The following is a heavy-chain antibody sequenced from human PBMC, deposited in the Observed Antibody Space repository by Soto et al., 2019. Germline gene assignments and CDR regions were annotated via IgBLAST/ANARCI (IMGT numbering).Heavy chain of an antibody. V-gene: IGHV4-38-2*02. J-gene: IGHJ4*02. Sequence: SETLSLTCGVSGFSISSGYYWSWVRQAPGKGLEWIGSIYRSGNSYHNPSLETRLILSVDTSKNQFSLKLASVTAADTAIYYCAREKVGTTFFDNWGQGTQVTVSS. CDR3: AREKVGTTFFDN. CDR2: IYRSGNS. CDR1: GFSISSGYY. D-gene: IGHD1-1*01.